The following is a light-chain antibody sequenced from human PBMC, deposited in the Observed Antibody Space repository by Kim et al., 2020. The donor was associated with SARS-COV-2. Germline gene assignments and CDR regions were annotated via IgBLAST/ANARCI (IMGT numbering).Light chain of an antibody. V-gene: IGKV3-15*01. J-gene: IGKJ1*01. CDR1: QSVSSN. CDR2: GAS. CDR3: QQYNNWPT. Sequence: EIVMTQSPATLSVSPGERATLSCWASQSVSSNLAWYQQRPGQAPRLLIYGASTRATGIPARFSGSGSGTEFTLTISSLQCEDFAVYYCQQYNNWPTFGHGSKVDIK.